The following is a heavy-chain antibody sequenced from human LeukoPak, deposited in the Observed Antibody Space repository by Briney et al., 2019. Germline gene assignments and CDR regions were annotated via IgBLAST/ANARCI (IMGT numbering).Heavy chain of an antibody. V-gene: IGHV4-59*11. CDR2: IYYSGST. CDR3: ARGGEIVGATSVDY. D-gene: IGHD1-26*01. Sequence: PSETLSLTCTVSGGSISTHYWSWIRQPPGKGLEWIGYIYYSGSTKYNPSLRSRVTISVDTSKNQFSLKLSSVTAADTAVYYCARGGEIVGATSVDYWGQGTLVTVSS. J-gene: IGHJ4*02. CDR1: GGSISTHY.